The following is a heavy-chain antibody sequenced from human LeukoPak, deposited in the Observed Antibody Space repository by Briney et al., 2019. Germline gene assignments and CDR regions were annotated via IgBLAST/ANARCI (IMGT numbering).Heavy chain of an antibody. Sequence: PGGSLRLSCAASGFTFSNYAMSWVRQAPGKGLEWVSTISGPAGSCDYADVVKGRFTISRDNSKNTLFLQMNSLSPEDTAICYCAKKVGLVSAPLYYFDVWGQGTLVTVSS. CDR3: AKKVGLVSAPLYYFDV. CDR2: ISGPAGSC. CDR1: GFTFSNYA. D-gene: IGHD5/OR15-5a*01. J-gene: IGHJ4*02. V-gene: IGHV3-23*01.